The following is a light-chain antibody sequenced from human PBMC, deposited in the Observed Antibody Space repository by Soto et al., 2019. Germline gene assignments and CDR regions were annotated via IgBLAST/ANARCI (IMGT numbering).Light chain of an antibody. V-gene: IGLV2-14*01. J-gene: IGLJ1*01. CDR3: SSYTSSSTYYV. CDR1: SSDVGGYNY. Sequence: SVLTQPASVSGSPGQSITISCTGTSSDVGGYNYVSWYQQHPGKAPKLMIYDVSNRPSGVSNRFSGSKSGNTASLTISGLQAEDEADYYCSSYTSSSTYYVFGTGTKVTVL. CDR2: DVS.